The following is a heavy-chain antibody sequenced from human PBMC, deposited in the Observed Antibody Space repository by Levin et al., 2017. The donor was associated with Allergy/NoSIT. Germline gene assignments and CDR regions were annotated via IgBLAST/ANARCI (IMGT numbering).Heavy chain of an antibody. Sequence: GGSLRLSCAASGFTFSSYAMHWVRQAPGKGLEWVAVISYDGSNKYYADSVKGRFTISRDNSKNTLYLQMNSLRAEDTAVYYCARDRLLDYWGQGTLVTVSS. CDR3: ARDRLLDY. J-gene: IGHJ4*02. CDR2: ISYDGSNK. V-gene: IGHV3-30-3*01. CDR1: GFTFSSYA.